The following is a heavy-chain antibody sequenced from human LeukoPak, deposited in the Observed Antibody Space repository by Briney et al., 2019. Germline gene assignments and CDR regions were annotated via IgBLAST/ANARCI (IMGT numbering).Heavy chain of an antibody. CDR3: ARGQYGSEIPGFKITPSPNFDY. D-gene: IGHD3-10*01. CDR1: GGSFSGYY. Sequence: SETLSLTCAVYGGSFSGYYWSWIRQPPGKGLEWIGEINHSGSTNYNPSLKSRVTISVDTSKNQFSLKLSSVTAADTAVYYCARGQYGSEIPGFKITPSPNFDYWGQGTLVTVSS. V-gene: IGHV4-34*01. J-gene: IGHJ4*02. CDR2: INHSGST.